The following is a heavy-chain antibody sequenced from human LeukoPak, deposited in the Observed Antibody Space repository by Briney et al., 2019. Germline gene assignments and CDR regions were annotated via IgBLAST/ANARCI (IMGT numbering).Heavy chain of an antibody. CDR3: ARVGGYSNWFDP. J-gene: IGHJ5*02. CDR2: IYYSGST. D-gene: IGHD5-12*01. V-gene: IGHV4-59*01. Sequence: SETLSLTCTVSGGSISSYYWSWMRQPPGKGLEWIGYIYYSGSTNYNPSLKSRVTISVDTSKNQFSLKLSSVTAADTAVDYCARVGGYSNWFDPWGQGTLVTVSS. CDR1: GGSISSYY.